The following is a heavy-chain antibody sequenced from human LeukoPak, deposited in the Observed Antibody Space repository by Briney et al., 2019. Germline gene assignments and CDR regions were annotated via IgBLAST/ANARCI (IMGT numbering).Heavy chain of an antibody. J-gene: IGHJ4*02. V-gene: IGHV3-30*18. CDR1: GFTFSSYG. CDR2: ISYDGSNK. CDR3: AKDYSGYYSYFDY. D-gene: IGHD3-22*01. Sequence: GGSLRLSCVASGFTFSSYGMHWVRQAPDKGLEWVVVISYDGSNKYYADSVKGRFTISRDNSKNTLYLQMNSLRAEDTAVYYCAKDYSGYYSYFDYWGQGTLVTVSS.